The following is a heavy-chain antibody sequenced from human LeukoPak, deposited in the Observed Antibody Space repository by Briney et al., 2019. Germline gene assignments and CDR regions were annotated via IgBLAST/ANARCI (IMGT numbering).Heavy chain of an antibody. J-gene: IGHJ4*02. V-gene: IGHV1-2*02. CDR2: INPNSGGT. CDR1: AYTFTDFY. D-gene: IGHD2-8*01. Sequence: ASVTLSRTSSAYTFTDFYIHWVRQAPGQGLGWMGWINPNSGGTNYAQKFQGRVTMIRDTSISTAYIELSRLRSDDTGVYYCARVAVLMLYGSSFYYFDCWGQGGLVTVSS. CDR3: ARVAVLMLYGSSFYYFDC.